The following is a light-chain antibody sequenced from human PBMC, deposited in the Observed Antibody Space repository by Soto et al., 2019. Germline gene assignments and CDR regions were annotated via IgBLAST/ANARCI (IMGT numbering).Light chain of an antibody. Sequence: DIQMTQSPSSLSASVGDRVTITCRASLPISNYLAWYQQKPGKAPKLLIYKTSILENGVPSRFSGSGSGTEFTLTISSLQPDDFATYYCQQYNSYSLTFGGGTKVDIK. J-gene: IGKJ4*01. CDR3: QQYNSYSLT. CDR2: KTS. V-gene: IGKV1-5*03. CDR1: LPISNY.